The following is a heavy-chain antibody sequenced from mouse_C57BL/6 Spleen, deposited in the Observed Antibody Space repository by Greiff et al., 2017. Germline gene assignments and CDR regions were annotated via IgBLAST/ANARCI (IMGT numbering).Heavy chain of an antibody. J-gene: IGHJ3*01. Sequence: EVQVVESGPELVKPGASVKMSCKASGYTFTDYNMHWVKQSHGKSLEWIGYINPNNGGTSYNQKFKGKATLTVNKSSSTAYMELRSLTSEDSAVYYCARGKDSWFAYWGQGTLVTVSA. CDR1: GYTFTDYN. V-gene: IGHV1-22*01. CDR2: INPNNGGT. CDR3: ARGKDSWFAY.